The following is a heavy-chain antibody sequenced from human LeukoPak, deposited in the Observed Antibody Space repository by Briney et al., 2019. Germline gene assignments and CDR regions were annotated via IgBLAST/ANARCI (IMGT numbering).Heavy chain of an antibody. CDR2: ITNSGGST. V-gene: IGHV3-23*01. D-gene: IGHD5-18*01. J-gene: IGHJ5*02. CDR1: EFAFGNYA. CDR3: ARDHGYGYSCGYVPFDP. Sequence: GGSLRLSCTASEFAFGNYAMSWVRQAPGKGLEWVSSITNSGGSTYYADSVKGRLTISRDNSKNTLSLQLNSLRAEDTAVYHCARDHGYGYSCGYVPFDPWGQGTLVTVSS.